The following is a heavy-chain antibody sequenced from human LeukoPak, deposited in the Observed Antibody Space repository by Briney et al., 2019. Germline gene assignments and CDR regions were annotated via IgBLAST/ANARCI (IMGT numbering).Heavy chain of an antibody. CDR2: INHSGST. V-gene: IGHV4-34*01. J-gene: IGHJ4*02. CDR1: GGSSSSYY. CDR3: ASYIAVAIFDY. Sequence: SETLSLTCAVYGGSSSSYYWSWIRQPPGKGLEWIGEINHSGSTSYKPSLKSRVTISVDTSKNQFSLKLSSVTAADTAVYYCASYIAVAIFDYWGQGTLVTVSS. D-gene: IGHD6-19*01.